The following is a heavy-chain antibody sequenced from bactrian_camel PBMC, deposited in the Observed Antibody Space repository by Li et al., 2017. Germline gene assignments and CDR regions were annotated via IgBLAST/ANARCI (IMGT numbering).Heavy chain of an antibody. Sequence: EVQLVESGGGLVQPGGSLRLSCAGSGLSVSSRTMSWVRQAPGKGLEWVSSIERDGSTYYADSVKGRFTISRDDAKNTLYLQLNSLKTEDTAMYYCTKDYVEGLGIDYWGQGTQVTVS. CDR1: GLSVSSRT. D-gene: IGHD1*01. CDR2: IERDGST. CDR3: TKDYVEGLGIDY. J-gene: IGHJ4*01. V-gene: IGHV3S10*01.